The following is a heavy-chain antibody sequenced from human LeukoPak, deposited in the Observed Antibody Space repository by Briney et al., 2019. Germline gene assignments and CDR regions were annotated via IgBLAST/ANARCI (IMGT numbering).Heavy chain of an antibody. Sequence: GGSLRLSCAASGFSFSKYWMYWVRQAPGKGLVWVSRISRDGSITSYADSVKGRLTISRDNARNTLYLQMSSLRAEDTAVYYCARDSGVITFGGVIDYWGQGTLVTVSS. J-gene: IGHJ4*02. D-gene: IGHD3-16*02. CDR2: ISRDGSIT. V-gene: IGHV3-74*01. CDR1: GFSFSKYW. CDR3: ARDSGVITFGGVIDY.